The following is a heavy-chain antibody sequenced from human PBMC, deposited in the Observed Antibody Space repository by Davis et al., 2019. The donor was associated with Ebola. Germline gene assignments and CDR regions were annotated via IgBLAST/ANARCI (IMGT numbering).Heavy chain of an antibody. CDR2: ISGSGGST. V-gene: IGHV3-23*01. CDR3: AKSRRYCSGGSCWSLNY. J-gene: IGHJ4*02. Sequence: GESLKISCAASGFTFSSYAISWVRQAPGKGLEWVSVISGSGGSTNYVDSVKGRFTISRDNSKNTLYLQMNSLRAEDTAVYYCAKSRRYCSGGSCWSLNYWGQGTLVTVSS. CDR1: GFTFSSYA. D-gene: IGHD2-15*01.